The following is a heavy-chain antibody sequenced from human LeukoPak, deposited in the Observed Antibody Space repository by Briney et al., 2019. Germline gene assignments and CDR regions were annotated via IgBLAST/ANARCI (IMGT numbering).Heavy chain of an antibody. J-gene: IGHJ4*02. Sequence: SETLSLTCTVSGGSISCSSYYWGWLRQPPGKGLEWIGSIYYSGSTYYNPSLKSRVTISVDTSKNQFSLKLSSVTAADTAVYYCARDSYGDYVDDYWGQGTLVTVSS. V-gene: IGHV4-39*02. CDR3: ARDSYGDYVDDY. CDR1: GGSISCSSYY. D-gene: IGHD4-17*01. CDR2: IYYSGST.